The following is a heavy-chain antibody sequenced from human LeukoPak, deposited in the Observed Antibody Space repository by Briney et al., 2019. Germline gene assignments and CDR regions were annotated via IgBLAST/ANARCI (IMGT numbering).Heavy chain of an antibody. CDR3: ARSGRYCSGGSCGSYYYGMDV. J-gene: IGHJ6*02. Sequence: GESLRISCKGSGYSFTSYWIGWERQMPGKGLEWMGIIYSGDPDTRYSPSFQGQVTISADKSISTAYLQWSSLKASDTAMYYCARSGRYCSGGSCGSYYYGMDVWGQGTTVTVSS. CDR1: GYSFTSYW. CDR2: IYSGDPDT. V-gene: IGHV5-51*01. D-gene: IGHD2-15*01.